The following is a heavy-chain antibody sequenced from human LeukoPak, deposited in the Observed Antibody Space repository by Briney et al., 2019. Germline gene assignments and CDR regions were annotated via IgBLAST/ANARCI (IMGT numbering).Heavy chain of an antibody. CDR3: ATRHSIGYYASLAPFDI. J-gene: IGHJ3*02. D-gene: IGHD3-22*01. CDR2: IYYSGST. Sequence: SETLSLTCTVSGGSISSYYWSWIRQPPGKGLEWIGYIYYSGSTNYNPSLKSRVTISVDTSKNQFALKLRSGTAADTAVYYCATRHSIGYYASLAPFDIWGQGTMVTVSS. CDR1: GGSISSYY. V-gene: IGHV4-59*01.